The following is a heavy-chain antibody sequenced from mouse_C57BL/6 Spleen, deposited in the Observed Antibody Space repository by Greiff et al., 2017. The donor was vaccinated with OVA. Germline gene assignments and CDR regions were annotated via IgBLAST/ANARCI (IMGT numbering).Heavy chain of an antibody. J-gene: IGHJ3*01. CDR1: GYAFSSSW. Sequence: QVQLQQSGPELVKPGASVKISCKASGYAFSSSWMNWVKQRPGKGLEWIGRIYPGDGDTNYNGKFKGKATLTADKSSSTAYMQRSSLTSEDSAVYFCAGVYDGYSWFAYWGQGTLVTVSA. CDR2: IYPGDGDT. D-gene: IGHD2-3*01. V-gene: IGHV1-82*01. CDR3: AGVYDGYSWFAY.